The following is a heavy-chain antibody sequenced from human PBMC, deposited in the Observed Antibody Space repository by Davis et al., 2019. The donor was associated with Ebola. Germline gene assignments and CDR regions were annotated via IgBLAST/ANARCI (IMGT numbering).Heavy chain of an antibody. CDR2: MNPYSGNT. CDR1: GYIFSNYD. CDR3: TRGYSPKCRTGDCVNDF. V-gene: IGHV1-8*01. D-gene: IGHD2-21*02. Sequence: AASVKVSCKASGYIFSNYDINWVRQARAQGLEWMGWMNPYSGNTGYVEKFKGRVTMTGNPSINTAYMDLSSLTTDDTAVYYCTRGYSPKCRTGDCVNDFWGQGTLVTVSS. J-gene: IGHJ4*02.